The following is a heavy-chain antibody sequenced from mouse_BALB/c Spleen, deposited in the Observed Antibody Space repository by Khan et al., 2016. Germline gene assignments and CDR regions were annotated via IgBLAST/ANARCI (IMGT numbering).Heavy chain of an antibody. CDR1: GFSLTSYG. CDR2: IWRDGST. D-gene: IGHD1-1*02. Sequence: QVQLKESGPGLVAPSQSLSITCTVSGFSLTSYGVHWVRQPPGKGLEWLVVIWRDGSTTYNSALKSRLCTSKDNSKIQVFLEINSLTTEYTAMYYCARGDEGGVAMDYWGQGSSVTVSS. CDR3: ARGDEGGVAMDY. V-gene: IGHV2-6*02. J-gene: IGHJ4*01.